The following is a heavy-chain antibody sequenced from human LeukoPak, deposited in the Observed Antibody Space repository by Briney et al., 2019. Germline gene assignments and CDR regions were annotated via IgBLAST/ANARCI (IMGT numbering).Heavy chain of an antibody. D-gene: IGHD1-26*01. CDR2: ISAYNGNT. CDR3: ARVLREQDFDY. Sequence: GASVKVSCKASGYTFTSYGISWVRQAPGQGLEWMGWISAYNGNTNYAQKLQGRVTMTTNTSTSTAYMVLRSLRSDDTAVYYCARVLREQDFDYWGQGTLVTVSS. CDR1: GYTFTSYG. J-gene: IGHJ4*02. V-gene: IGHV1-18*01.